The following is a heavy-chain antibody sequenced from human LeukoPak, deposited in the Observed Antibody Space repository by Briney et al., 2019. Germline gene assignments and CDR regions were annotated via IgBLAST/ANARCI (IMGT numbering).Heavy chain of an antibody. CDR1: GFTFSSYE. CDR2: ISSSGSTI. V-gene: IGHV3-48*03. CDR3: ARDDYDSSGWYAYYYYYMDV. D-gene: IGHD3-22*01. Sequence: PGGTLRLSCAASGFTFSSYEMNWVRQAPGKGLEGVSYISSSGSTIYYADSVKGRFTISRDNAKNSLYLQMNSLRAEDTAVYYCARDDYDSSGWYAYYYYYMDVWGKGTTVTISS. J-gene: IGHJ6*03.